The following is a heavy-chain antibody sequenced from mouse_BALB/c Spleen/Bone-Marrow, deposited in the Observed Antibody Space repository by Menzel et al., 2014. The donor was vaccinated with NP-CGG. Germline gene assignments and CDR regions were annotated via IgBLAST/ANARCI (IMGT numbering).Heavy chain of an antibody. J-gene: IGHJ2*01. CDR2: IYPGNSDT. Sequence: EVQLQESGTVLARPGASIKMSCKASGYTFTSYWMHWVKQRPGQGLEWIGTIYPGNSDTTYNQKFKGKAKLTAVTSTSTAYMELSSLTNEDSAVYYCTTLARNCFDYWGQGTTLTVSS. CDR3: TTLARNCFDY. V-gene: IGHV1-5*01. CDR1: GYTFTSYW.